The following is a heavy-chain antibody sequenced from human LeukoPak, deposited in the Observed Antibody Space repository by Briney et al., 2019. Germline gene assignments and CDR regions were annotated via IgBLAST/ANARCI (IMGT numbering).Heavy chain of an antibody. CDR2: FDPEDGET. Sequence: ASVKVSCKVSGYTLTELSMHWVRQAPGKGLEWMGGFDPEDGETIYAQKFQGRVTMTEDTSTDTAYMELSSLRSEDTAVYYCATSSSIAVAPRYFDYWGQETLVTVSS. CDR3: ATSSSIAVAPRYFDY. CDR1: GYTLTELS. J-gene: IGHJ4*02. V-gene: IGHV1-24*01. D-gene: IGHD6-19*01.